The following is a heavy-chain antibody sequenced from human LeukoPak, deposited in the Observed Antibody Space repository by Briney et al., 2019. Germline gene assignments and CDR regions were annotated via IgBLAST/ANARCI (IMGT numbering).Heavy chain of an antibody. CDR3: ARQDSSGHDY. V-gene: IGHV4-59*08. CDR2: IYYSGSA. Sequence: PSETLSLTCTVSGGSISSYYWTWIRQPPGKGLEWIGYIYYSGSANYNPSLKSRVTISVDTSKNQFSLKLSSVTAADTAVYYCARQDSSGHDYWGQGTLVTVSS. CDR1: GGSISSYY. D-gene: IGHD6-19*01. J-gene: IGHJ4*02.